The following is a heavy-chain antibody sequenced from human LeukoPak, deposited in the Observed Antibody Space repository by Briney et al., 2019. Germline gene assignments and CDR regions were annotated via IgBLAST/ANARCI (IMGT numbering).Heavy chain of an antibody. CDR2: ISWNSGSI. D-gene: IGHD1-26*01. Sequence: PGRSLRLSCAASGFTFDDYAMHWVRQAPGKGLEWVSGISWNSGSIGYADSVKGRFTISRDNAKSSLYLQMNSLRAEDTALYYCAKDRSGSYYDDAFDIWGQGTMVTVSS. J-gene: IGHJ3*02. CDR3: AKDRSGSYYDDAFDI. CDR1: GFTFDDYA. V-gene: IGHV3-9*01.